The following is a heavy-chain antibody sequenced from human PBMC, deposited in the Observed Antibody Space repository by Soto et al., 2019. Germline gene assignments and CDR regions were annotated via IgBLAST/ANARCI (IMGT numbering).Heavy chain of an antibody. CDR1: GFSFSIYG. CDR3: AKSRIVATINFVYYGMDV. V-gene: IGHV3-30*18. D-gene: IGHD5-12*01. CDR2: ISHDSSIK. J-gene: IGHJ6*02. Sequence: PGGSLRLSCAASGFSFSIYGMHWVRQAPGKGLEWVALISHDSSIKYYGESVKGRFTISRDNSKNTLYLQMNSLRVEDTAVYYCAKSRIVATINFVYYGMDVWGQGTTVTVSS.